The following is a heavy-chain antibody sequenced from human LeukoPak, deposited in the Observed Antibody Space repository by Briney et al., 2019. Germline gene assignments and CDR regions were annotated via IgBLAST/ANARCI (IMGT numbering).Heavy chain of an antibody. D-gene: IGHD3-16*01. V-gene: IGHV3-30-3*01. Sequence: PGRSLRLSCAASGFTFSSYAMYWVRQAPGKGLEWVAVISYDGSNKYYADSVKGRFTISRDNSKNTLYLQMNSLRDEDTAVYYCARVLTYDYVWGSRSDYWGQGTLVTVSS. J-gene: IGHJ4*02. CDR3: ARVLTYDYVWGSRSDY. CDR2: ISYDGSNK. CDR1: GFTFSSYA.